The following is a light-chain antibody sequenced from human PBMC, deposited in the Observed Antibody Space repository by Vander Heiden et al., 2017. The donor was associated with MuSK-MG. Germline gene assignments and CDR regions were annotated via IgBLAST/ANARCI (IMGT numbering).Light chain of an antibody. CDR1: QGISIY. CDR2: AAS. V-gene: IGKV1-8*01. CDR3: QQYDSYPLT. J-gene: IGKJ4*01. Sequence: AIRMTQSPSSFSPSTGDRVTITCRASQGISIYLAWYQQKPGKAPKLLIYAASTLQSGVPSRFSGSGSGTDFTLTISYLQSEDFATYCCQQYDSYPLTFGGGTKVEIK.